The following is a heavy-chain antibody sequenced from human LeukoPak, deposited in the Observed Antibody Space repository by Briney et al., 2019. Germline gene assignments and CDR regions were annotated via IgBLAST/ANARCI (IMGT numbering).Heavy chain of an antibody. D-gene: IGHD6-13*01. CDR1: GFSFSNFG. J-gene: IGHJ4*02. V-gene: IGHV3-74*01. Sequence: GGSLRLSCAASGFSFSNFGMHWVRHAPGKGLGWVSRMNSDGSSTTYADSVKGRFTISRDNAKSTLYLQMNSLRAEDTAVYYCPRDLLPAAGEYYFDYWGQGTLVTVSS. CDR3: PRDLLPAAGEYYFDY. CDR2: MNSDGSST.